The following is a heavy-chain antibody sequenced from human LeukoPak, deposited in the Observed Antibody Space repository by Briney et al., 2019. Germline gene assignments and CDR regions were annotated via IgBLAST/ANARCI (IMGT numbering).Heavy chain of an antibody. D-gene: IGHD5-24*01. CDR1: GGSFSGYY. Sequence: PSETLSLTCAVYGGSFSGYYWSWIRQPPGKGLEWIGEINHSGSTNYNQSLKSRVTISVDTSKNQFSLKLSPVTAAATAVYYCARVGPPRWLHSDPSMFDYWGQGTLVTVSS. V-gene: IGHV4-34*01. J-gene: IGHJ4*02. CDR3: ARVGPPRWLHSDPSMFDY. CDR2: INHSGST.